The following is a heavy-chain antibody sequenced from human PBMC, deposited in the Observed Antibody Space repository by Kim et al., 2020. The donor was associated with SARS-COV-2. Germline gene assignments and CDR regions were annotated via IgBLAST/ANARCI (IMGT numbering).Heavy chain of an antibody. Sequence: GGSLRLSCAASGFTFKNAWMTWVRQAPGKGLEWVGRIKSKSEGETRDYAAPAKGSFTISRDDSKNTLYLQMNSLKTEGTGVYYGGTEYYDTWTGDFSGGGYVYQGLDVWGQGTTVTVS. CDR1: GFTFKNAW. J-gene: IGHJ6*02. V-gene: IGHV3-15*01. CDR2: IKSKSEGETR. CDR3: GTEYYDTWTGDFSGGGYVYQGLDV. D-gene: IGHD3-9*01.